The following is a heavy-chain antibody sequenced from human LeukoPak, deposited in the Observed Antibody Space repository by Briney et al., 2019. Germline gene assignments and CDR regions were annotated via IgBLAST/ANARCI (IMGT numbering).Heavy chain of an antibody. D-gene: IGHD2-2*03. CDR3: AKDMDIVVVPAAPDY. Sequence: SETLSLTCTVSGGSISSYYWSWIRQPPGKGLEWIGYIYYSGSTNYNPSLKSRVTISVDTSKNQFSLKLSSVTAADTAVYYCAKDMDIVVVPAAPDYWGQGTLVTVSS. J-gene: IGHJ4*02. V-gene: IGHV4-59*01. CDR2: IYYSGST. CDR1: GGSISSYY.